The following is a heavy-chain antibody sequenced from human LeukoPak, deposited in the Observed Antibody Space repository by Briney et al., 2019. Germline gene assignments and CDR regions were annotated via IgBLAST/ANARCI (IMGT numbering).Heavy chain of an antibody. V-gene: IGHV4-61*02. J-gene: IGHJ3*02. D-gene: IGHD3-22*01. Sequence: PSETLSLTCTVSGGSISSGSYYWSWIRQPAGKGLEWIGRICTSGSTNYNPSLKSRVTISVDTSKNQFSLKLSSVTAADTAVYYCARATCSSGYYYGGAFDIWGQGTMVTVSS. CDR2: ICTSGST. CDR1: GGSISSGSYY. CDR3: ARATCSSGYYYGGAFDI.